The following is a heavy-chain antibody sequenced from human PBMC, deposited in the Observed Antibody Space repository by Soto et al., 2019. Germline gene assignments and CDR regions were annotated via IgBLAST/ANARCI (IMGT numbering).Heavy chain of an antibody. D-gene: IGHD4-17*01. J-gene: IGHJ5*02. CDR2: INHSGST. CDR1: GGSFSGYY. V-gene: IGHV4-34*01. Sequence: SETLSLTCAVYGGSFSGYYWSWIRQPPGKGLEWIGEINHSGSTNYNPSLKSRVTISVDTSKNQFSLKLSSVTAADTAVYYCARGFLGTVTTLRWFDPWGQGTLVTVSS. CDR3: ARGFLGTVTTLRWFDP.